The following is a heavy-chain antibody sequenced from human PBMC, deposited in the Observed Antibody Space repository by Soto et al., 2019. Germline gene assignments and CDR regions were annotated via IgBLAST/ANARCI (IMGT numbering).Heavy chain of an antibody. Sequence: EVQLVESGGGLVQPGGSLKLSCAASGFTFSGSAMHWVRQASGKGLEWVGRIRSKANSYATAYAASVKGRFTISRDDSKNTAYLQMNSLKTEDTAVYYCTTTWATLPAFDIWGQGTMVTVSS. D-gene: IGHD5-12*01. CDR2: IRSKANSYAT. CDR3: TTTWATLPAFDI. J-gene: IGHJ3*02. CDR1: GFTFSGSA. V-gene: IGHV3-73*01.